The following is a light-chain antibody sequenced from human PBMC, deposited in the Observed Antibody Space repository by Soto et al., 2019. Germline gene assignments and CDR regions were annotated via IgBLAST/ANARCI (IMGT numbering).Light chain of an antibody. J-gene: IGKJ4*01. CDR2: DAS. V-gene: IGKV1-33*01. CDR3: QHYYNLPLT. CDR1: QDIGNY. Sequence: DVQMTQSPSSLSTSVGNRVTITCQASQDIGNYLNWYQQKPGKAPKLLIYDASNLETGVPSRFSGGGSGTDFTFTISSLQPEDIATYYCQHYYNLPLTFGGGTKVEIK.